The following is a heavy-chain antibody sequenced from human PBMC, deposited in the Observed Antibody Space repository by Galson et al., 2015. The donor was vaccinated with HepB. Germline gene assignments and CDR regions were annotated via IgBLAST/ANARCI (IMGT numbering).Heavy chain of an antibody. CDR1: GGTFSNFA. Sequence: SVKVSCKASGGTFSNFAISWVRQAPGQGLEWMGQIIPIFGIANHPQKFRGTVTITADESTSTAYMELSSLRSEDTAVYYCARGVMTPVVNAFDIWGQGTMVTVSS. J-gene: IGHJ3*02. D-gene: IGHD2-21*02. V-gene: IGHV1-69*13. CDR2: IIPIFGIA. CDR3: ARGVMTPVVNAFDI.